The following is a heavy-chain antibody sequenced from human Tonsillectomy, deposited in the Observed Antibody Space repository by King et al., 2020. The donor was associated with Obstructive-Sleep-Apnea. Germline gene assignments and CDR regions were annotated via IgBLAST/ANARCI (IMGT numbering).Heavy chain of an antibody. V-gene: IGHV3-20*01. CDR1: GFTFDDYG. Sequence: VQLVESGGGVVRPGGSLRLSCVASGFTFDDYGMSWVRQAPGKGLEWVSGINWNGGSTGYANSVKGRFTISRDNAKNSLYLQMNSLRAEDTALYHCAKHDSSGYITPVNHFDYWGQGTLVTVSS. D-gene: IGHD3-22*01. CDR2: INWNGGST. CDR3: AKHDSSGYITPVNHFDY. J-gene: IGHJ4*02.